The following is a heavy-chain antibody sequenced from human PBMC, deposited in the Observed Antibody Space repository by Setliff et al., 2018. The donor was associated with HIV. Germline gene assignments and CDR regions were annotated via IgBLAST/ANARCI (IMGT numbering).Heavy chain of an antibody. Sequence: SETLSLTCDVSGFSITDGFYWAWIRQSPGKGLEWIGSINHSGSTYCTPSLKSRVTMSVDTSKNHFSLKLTSLTAADTAVYYCARSSMAGFDYWGQGKLVTVYS. CDR1: GFSITDGFY. V-gene: IGHV4-38-2*01. CDR3: ARSSMAGFDY. J-gene: IGHJ4*02. CDR2: INHSGST. D-gene: IGHD6-19*01.